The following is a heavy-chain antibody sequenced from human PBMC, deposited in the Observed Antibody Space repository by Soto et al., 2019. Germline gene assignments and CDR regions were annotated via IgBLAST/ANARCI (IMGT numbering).Heavy chain of an antibody. V-gene: IGHV3-48*02. J-gene: IGHJ4*02. CDR3: ARSPYYYDSSNYYGY. D-gene: IGHD3-22*01. CDR2: ISSSSTTI. Sequence: EVQLVESGGGLVQPGGSLRLSCAASGFTFSSYGMNWVRQAPGKGLEWVSYISSSSTTIYYADSVKGRFTIFRDNAKNSLYLQLNSLRDADTAVYYCARSPYYYDSSNYYGYWGQGTLVTVSS. CDR1: GFTFSSYG.